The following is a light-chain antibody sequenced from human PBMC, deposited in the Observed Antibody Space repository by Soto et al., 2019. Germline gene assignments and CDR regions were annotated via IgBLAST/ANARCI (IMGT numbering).Light chain of an antibody. V-gene: IGKV4-1*01. J-gene: IGKJ2*01. CDR1: QSVLLRSDNKNY. Sequence: DIVMTQSPDSVAVSLGERATINCKSSQSVLLRSDNKNYLAWYQHKSGQPPKLLIYWASTRESGVPDRFSGSGSETDFTLAISSLQAEDVAVYYCQQYYSSPETFGQGTKLEIK. CDR3: QQYYSSPET. CDR2: WAS.